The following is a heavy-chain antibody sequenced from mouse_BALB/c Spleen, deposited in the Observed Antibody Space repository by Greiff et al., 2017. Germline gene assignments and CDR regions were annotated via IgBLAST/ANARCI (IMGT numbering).Heavy chain of an antibody. V-gene: IGHV1S81*02. CDR2: INPSNGGT. CDR3: TRSGTDY. Sequence: VKLVESGAELVKPGASVKLSCKASGYTFTSYYMYWVKQRPGQGLEWIGEINPSNGGTNFNEKFKSKATLTVDKSSSTAYMQLSSLTSEDSAVYYCTRSGTDYWGQGTTLTVSS. D-gene: IGHD4-1*01. CDR1: GYTFTSYY. J-gene: IGHJ2*01.